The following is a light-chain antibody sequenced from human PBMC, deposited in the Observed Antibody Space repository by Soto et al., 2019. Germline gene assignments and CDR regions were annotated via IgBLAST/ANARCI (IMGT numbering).Light chain of an antibody. Sequence: EVVMRQSPATLSVSPGEGATLSCRASQGIGDTLAWYQHKPGQTPRLLIYDTSTRATGVPTRFSGSRSGAEFTLTIKSMQSEHFPLHYCQPYNNWPLTFGGGTKVDIK. V-gene: IGKV3-15*01. J-gene: IGKJ4*01. CDR2: DTS. CDR3: QPYNNWPLT. CDR1: QGIGDT.